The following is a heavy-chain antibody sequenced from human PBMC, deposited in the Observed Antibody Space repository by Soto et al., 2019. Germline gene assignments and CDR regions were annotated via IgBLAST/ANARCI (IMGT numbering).Heavy chain of an antibody. CDR1: GGSMNGKY. D-gene: IGHD6-13*01. V-gene: IGHV4-34*01. CDR3: ARAARAAAGNGLGY. CDR2: INDRGST. Sequence: SETLSLTCFVYGGSMNGKYWSWIRQPPGKGLEWIGEINDRGSTNYNPSLKSRVTISVDTSKNQFSLKLSSVTAADTAVYYCARAARAAAGNGLGYWGQGTLVTVSS. J-gene: IGHJ4*02.